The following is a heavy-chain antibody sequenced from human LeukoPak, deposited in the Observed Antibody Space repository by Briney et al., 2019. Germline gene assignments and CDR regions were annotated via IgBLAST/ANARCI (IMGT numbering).Heavy chain of an antibody. J-gene: IGHJ4*02. Sequence: SETLSLTCTVSGGSISSYYWSWIRQPPGKGLEWIGYIYYSGSTNYNPSLKCRVTISVDTSKNQFSLKLSSVTAADTAVYYCARDGSLGHFASYFDYWGQGTLVTVSS. CDR1: GGSISSYY. CDR2: IYYSGST. D-gene: IGHD3-16*01. V-gene: IGHV4-59*01. CDR3: ARDGSLGHFASYFDY.